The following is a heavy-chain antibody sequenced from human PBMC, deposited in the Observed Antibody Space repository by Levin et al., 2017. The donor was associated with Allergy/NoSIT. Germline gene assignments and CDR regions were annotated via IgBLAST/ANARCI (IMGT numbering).Heavy chain of an antibody. CDR1: GYSFTSYW. Sequence: GESLKISCQVSGYSFTSYWINWVRQMPGKGLEWLGRIDPVDSYTKYSASFEGHVTMSADKSSSTAYLSWSSLEASDTAIYYCARRGRQYYYGSGDYFDYWGQGTLVTVSS. CDR3: ARRGRQYYYGSGDYFDY. J-gene: IGHJ4*02. D-gene: IGHD3-10*01. V-gene: IGHV5-10-1*01. CDR2: IDPVDSYT.